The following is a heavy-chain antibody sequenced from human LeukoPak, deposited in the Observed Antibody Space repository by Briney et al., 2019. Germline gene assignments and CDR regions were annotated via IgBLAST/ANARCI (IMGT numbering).Heavy chain of an antibody. CDR3: ARRNGYNWGDAFDI. J-gene: IGHJ3*02. Sequence: SVKASCKASGGTFSSYALNWVRQAPGQGLEWMGRIIPILGIANYAQKFLGRVTTTADTSTSTAYMELSSLRSEDTAVYYCARRNGYNWGDAFDIWGQGTMVTVSS. D-gene: IGHD5-24*01. V-gene: IGHV1-69*04. CDR2: IIPILGIA. CDR1: GGTFSSYA.